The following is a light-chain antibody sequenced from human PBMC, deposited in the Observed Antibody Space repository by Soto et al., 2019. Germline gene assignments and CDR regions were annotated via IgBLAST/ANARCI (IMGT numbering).Light chain of an antibody. Sequence: QSALTQPRSVSGSPGQSVTISCTGTNSDVGSYNLVSWYQQHPGKAPKLMIYEGSKRPSGVSNRFSGSKSGNTASLTISGLQAEDEADYYCCSYAGSSTVVFGGGTKLTV. CDR2: EGS. CDR3: CSYAGSSTVV. J-gene: IGLJ2*01. V-gene: IGLV2-23*01. CDR1: NSDVGSYNL.